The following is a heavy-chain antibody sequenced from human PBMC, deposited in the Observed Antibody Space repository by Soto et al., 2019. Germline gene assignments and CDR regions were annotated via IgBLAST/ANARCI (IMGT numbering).Heavy chain of an antibody. CDR1: GFTFSSYS. J-gene: IGHJ4*02. CDR3: ARSLAYYDGSGSKNYYFDY. CDR2: ISSSSSTI. V-gene: IGHV3-48*01. D-gene: IGHD3-10*01. Sequence: EVQLVESGGGLVQPGGSLRLSCAASGFTFSSYSMNWVRQAPGKGLEWVSYISSSSSTIYYADSVKGRFTISRDNAKNSLYLQMNSLRAEDTAVYYCARSLAYYDGSGSKNYYFDYWGQGTLVTVSS.